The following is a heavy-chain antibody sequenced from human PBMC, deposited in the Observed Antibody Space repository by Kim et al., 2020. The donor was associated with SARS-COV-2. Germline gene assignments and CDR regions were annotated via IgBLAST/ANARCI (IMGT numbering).Heavy chain of an antibody. CDR3: AIGGYGANSPIDS. D-gene: IGHD4-17*01. V-gene: IGHV1-18*01. CDR2: IKTDTGNT. J-gene: IGHJ4*02. CDR1: GYTFTTYI. Sequence: ASVKVSCKASGYTFTTYIITWVRQAPGQGPEWMGWIKTDTGNTNYALKFQGRVTMTPDTPTSTAYMELRSLRDDDTAAYHCAIGGYGANSPIDSWGPGT.